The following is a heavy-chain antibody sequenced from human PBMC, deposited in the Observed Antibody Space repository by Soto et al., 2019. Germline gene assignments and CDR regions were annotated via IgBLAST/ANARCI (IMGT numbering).Heavy chain of an antibody. Sequence: SSETLSLTCTVSGGSISSGGYYWSWIRQHPGKGLEWIGYIYYSGSTYYNPSLKSRVTISVDTSKNQFSLKLSSVTAADTAVYYCAGQRMGYGMDVWGQGTTVTVSS. CDR3: AGQRMGYGMDV. CDR2: IYYSGST. D-gene: IGHD2-15*01. CDR1: GGSISSGGYY. J-gene: IGHJ6*02. V-gene: IGHV4-31*03.